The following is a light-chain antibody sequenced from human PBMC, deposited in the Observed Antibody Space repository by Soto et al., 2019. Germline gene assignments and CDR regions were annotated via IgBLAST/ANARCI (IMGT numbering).Light chain of an antibody. J-gene: IGKJ1*01. CDR2: TAS. CDR3: QQFSSYSRT. Sequence: DIQMTQSPSTLSASVGDRVTITCRATQSISSWLAWYQQKPGKAPKLLIYTASNLDSGVPSRFSGSGSGTEFTLNISSPQPDDFATYYCQQFSSYSRTFGQGTKVEMK. CDR1: QSISSW. V-gene: IGKV1-5*01.